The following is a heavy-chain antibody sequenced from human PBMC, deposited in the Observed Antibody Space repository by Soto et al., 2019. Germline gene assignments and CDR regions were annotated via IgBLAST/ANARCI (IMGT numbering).Heavy chain of an antibody. D-gene: IGHD6-6*01. V-gene: IGHV3-30*18. CDR3: AKEAQQLVRAWFDP. CDR1: GLTFSSYG. J-gene: IGHJ5*02. Sequence: GGSLRLSCVASGLTFSSYGIYWVRQAPGKGLEWVAVISYDGSNKYYADSVKGRFTISRDNSKNTLYLQMNSLRAEDTAVYYCAKEAQQLVRAWFDPWGQGTLVTVS. CDR2: ISYDGSNK.